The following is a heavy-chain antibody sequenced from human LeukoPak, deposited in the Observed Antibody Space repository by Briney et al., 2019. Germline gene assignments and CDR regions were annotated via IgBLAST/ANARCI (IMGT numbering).Heavy chain of an antibody. CDR1: GYSFTKYW. CDR2: IFPGDSKT. D-gene: IGHD1-26*01. J-gene: IGHJ4*02. CDR3: ATFFGSYGLRFDY. V-gene: IGHV5-51*01. Sequence: GESLKISCKGSGYSFTKYWIGWVRQLPGEGLEWMGLIFPGDSKTRYSPSFQGQVTFSADKSISTAYLQWSSLKASDTAMYYCATFFGSYGLRFDYWGQGTLVTVSS.